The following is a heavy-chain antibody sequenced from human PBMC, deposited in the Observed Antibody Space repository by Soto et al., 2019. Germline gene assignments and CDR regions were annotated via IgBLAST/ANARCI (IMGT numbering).Heavy chain of an antibody. V-gene: IGHV1-69*13. CDR1: GGTFSSYA. Sequence: SVKVSCKASGGTFSSYAISWVRQAPGQGLEWMGGIIPIFGTANYAQKFQGRVTITADESTSTAYMELSSLRSEDTAVYYCARMFGSGPRPHYGMDVWGKGTTVTVSS. J-gene: IGHJ6*04. CDR3: ARMFGSGPRPHYGMDV. CDR2: IIPIFGTA. D-gene: IGHD3-10*02.